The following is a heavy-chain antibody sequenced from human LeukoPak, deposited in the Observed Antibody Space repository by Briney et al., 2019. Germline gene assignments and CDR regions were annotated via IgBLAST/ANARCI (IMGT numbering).Heavy chain of an antibody. CDR1: GFTVSGNY. CDR2: IYSSDNT. CDR3: AKPRLQLELRLLFDY. J-gene: IGHJ4*02. V-gene: IGHV3-53*01. Sequence: GGSLRLSCAASGFTVSGNYMSWVRQAPGKGLEWVSVIYSSDNTYYIDSVKGRFTISRDNSKNTLYLQMNSLRAEDTAVYYCAKPRLQLELRLLFDYWGQGTLVTVSS. D-gene: IGHD1-7*01.